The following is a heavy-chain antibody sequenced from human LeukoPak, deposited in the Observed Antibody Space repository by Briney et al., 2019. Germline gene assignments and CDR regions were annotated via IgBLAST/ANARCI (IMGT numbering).Heavy chain of an antibody. Sequence: PSETLSLTCTVSGGSISSYYWSWIRQPPGKGLEWIGYIYYSGSTNYNPSLKSRVTISVDTSKNQFSLKLSSVTAADTAVYYCARDRRAYYYDSSGYYAFDIWGQGTMVTVSS. V-gene: IGHV4-59*12. J-gene: IGHJ3*02. CDR1: GGSISSYY. CDR3: ARDRRAYYYDSSGYYAFDI. CDR2: IYYSGST. D-gene: IGHD3-22*01.